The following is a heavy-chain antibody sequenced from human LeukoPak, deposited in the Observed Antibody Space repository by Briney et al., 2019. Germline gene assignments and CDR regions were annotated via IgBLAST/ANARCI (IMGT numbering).Heavy chain of an antibody. CDR3: ARDSSFGGFNFDY. CDR2: IYYSGST. J-gene: IGHJ4*02. CDR1: GGSISSHY. V-gene: IGHV4-59*11. Sequence: SETLSLTCTVSGGSISSHYWSWIRQPPGKGLEWIGYIYYSGSTNYNPSLKSRVTISVDTSKNQFSLKLSSVTAADTAVYYCARDSSFGGFNFDYWGQGTLVTVSS. D-gene: IGHD3-3*01.